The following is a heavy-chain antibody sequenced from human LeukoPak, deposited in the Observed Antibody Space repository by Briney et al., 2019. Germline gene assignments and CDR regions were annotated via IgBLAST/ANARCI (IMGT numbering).Heavy chain of an antibody. CDR1: GFTFSSNW. V-gene: IGHV3-74*01. D-gene: IGHD6-13*01. Sequence: GGSLRLSCAASGFTFSSNWMHWVRQAPGKGLVWVSRIKGDGSSTSYADSVKGRFTISRDNSKNTLYLQMNSLRAEDTAVYYCAKTPTFIAGTYYFDYWGQGTLVTVSS. CDR3: AKTPTFIAGTYYFDY. J-gene: IGHJ4*02. CDR2: IKGDGSST.